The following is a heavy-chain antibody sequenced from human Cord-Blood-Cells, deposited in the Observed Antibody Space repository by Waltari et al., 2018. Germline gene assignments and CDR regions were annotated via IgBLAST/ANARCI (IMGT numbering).Heavy chain of an antibody. Sequence: QVQLVQSGAEVKKPGASVKVSCKVSGYTLTEFSMHWVRQAPGKGLEWMGGVELEEGETIDAKKFQGRVTMNEDTSTDTAYMELSSLRSEDTAVYYCATELNWNYVDAFDIWGQGTMVTVSS. CDR3: ATELNWNYVDAFDI. CDR2: VELEEGET. D-gene: IGHD1-7*01. V-gene: IGHV1-24*01. J-gene: IGHJ3*02. CDR1: GYTLTEFS.